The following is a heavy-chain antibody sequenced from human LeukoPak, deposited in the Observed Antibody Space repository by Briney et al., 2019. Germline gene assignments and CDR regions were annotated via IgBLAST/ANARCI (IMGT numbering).Heavy chain of an antibody. CDR3: ARDTFEPLVIDF. Sequence: GGSLRLSCAASGFSFRRYAMNWVRQAPGKGLEWVAYVNAESTDVLYADSVRGRFTISRDNAKNSLYLQMNSLRAEDRGVYYCARDTFEPLVIDFWGQGTLVTVPS. J-gene: IGHJ4*02. CDR2: VNAESTDV. V-gene: IGHV3-21*05. D-gene: IGHD6-13*01. CDR1: GFSFRRYA.